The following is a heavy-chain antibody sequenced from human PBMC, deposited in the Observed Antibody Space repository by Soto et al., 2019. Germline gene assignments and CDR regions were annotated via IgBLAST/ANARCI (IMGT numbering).Heavy chain of an antibody. J-gene: IGHJ6*02. Sequence: QVQLVESGGGVVQPGASVRLSCEASGFAFSSYAMHWVRQAPGKGLEWVGVISYDGNYIYYADSVKGRFTISRDNSKNTLYVQVNSLRPEDTAVYYCAKGILSATIGPYAMDVWGQGTTVTVSS. CDR3: AKGILSATIGPYAMDV. D-gene: IGHD3-16*01. CDR1: GFAFSSYA. CDR2: ISYDGNYI. V-gene: IGHV3-30*18.